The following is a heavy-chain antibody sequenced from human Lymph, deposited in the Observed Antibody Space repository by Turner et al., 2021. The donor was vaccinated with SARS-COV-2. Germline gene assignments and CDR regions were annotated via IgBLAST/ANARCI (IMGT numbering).Heavy chain of an antibody. D-gene: IGHD1-26*01. V-gene: IGHV1-69*10. Sequence: QVQRVQSGAAVNKPGSSMKVPCKASGGTFSTCVIGWVRQAPGQGLEGRGGIIPIRGIANYAQKFQGRVTITADKSTSTAYMELSSLRSEDTAVYHCARRHSGNYDAFDIWGQGTMVTVSS. J-gene: IGHJ3*02. CDR3: ARRHSGNYDAFDI. CDR1: GGTFSTCV. CDR2: IIPIRGIA.